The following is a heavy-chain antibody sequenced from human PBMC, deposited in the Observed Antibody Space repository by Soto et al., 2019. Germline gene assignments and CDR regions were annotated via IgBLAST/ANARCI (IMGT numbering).Heavy chain of an antibody. V-gene: IGHV4-39*07. CDR1: GGSISSSSYY. CDR3: ARGIWENDRFDP. D-gene: IGHD1-1*01. CDR2: IYYSGNT. Sequence: SETLSLTCTVSGGSISSSSYYWGWIRQPPGKGLEWIGSIYYSGNTYYNPSLKSRVTISVDTAKNQFSLKLTSVTPADAAVYFCARGIWENDRFDPWGQGTQVTVSS. J-gene: IGHJ5*02.